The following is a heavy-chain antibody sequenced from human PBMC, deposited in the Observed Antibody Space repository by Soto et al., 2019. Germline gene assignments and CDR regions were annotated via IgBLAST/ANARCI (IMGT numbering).Heavy chain of an antibody. Sequence: EVQLVESGGGLVKPGGSLRLSCAASGFTFSNAWMNWVRQAPGKGLEWVGRIKSKTDGGTTDYAAPVKGRFTISRDDSKNTRYLQMNSLNTDDTAVYYCTTESSWYLSWYFDLWGRGSLVTVSS. CDR3: TTESSWYLSWYFDL. CDR2: IKSKTDGGTT. V-gene: IGHV3-15*07. CDR1: GFTFSNAW. J-gene: IGHJ2*01. D-gene: IGHD6-13*01.